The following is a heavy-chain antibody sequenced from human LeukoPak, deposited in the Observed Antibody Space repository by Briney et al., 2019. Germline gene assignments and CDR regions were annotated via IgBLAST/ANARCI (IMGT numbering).Heavy chain of an antibody. CDR2: ISYDGSNK. CDR1: GFTFSSYA. D-gene: IGHD3-3*01. V-gene: IGHV3-30-3*01. CDR3: ARDLRPFGTYDFWSGYFDAFDI. J-gene: IGHJ3*02. Sequence: GGSLRLSCAASGFTFSSYAMHWVRQAPGKGLEWVAVISYDGSNKYYADSVKGRFTISRDNSKNTLYLQMNSLRAEDTAVYYCARDLRPFGTYDFWSGYFDAFDIWGQGTMVTVSS.